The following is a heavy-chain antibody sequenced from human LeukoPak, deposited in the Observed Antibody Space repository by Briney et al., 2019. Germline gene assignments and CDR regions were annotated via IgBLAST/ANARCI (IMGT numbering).Heavy chain of an antibody. CDR2: ISAYNGNT. J-gene: IGHJ3*02. Sequence: ASVKVSCKASGYTFTSYGISWVRQAPGQGLEWMGWISAYNGNTNYAQKLQGRVTMTTDTSTSTAYMELRSLRSDDTAVYYCARDGRGYFDWLGRVDAFDIWGQGTMVTVSS. D-gene: IGHD3-9*01. CDR3: ARDGRGYFDWLGRVDAFDI. CDR1: GYTFTSYG. V-gene: IGHV1-18*01.